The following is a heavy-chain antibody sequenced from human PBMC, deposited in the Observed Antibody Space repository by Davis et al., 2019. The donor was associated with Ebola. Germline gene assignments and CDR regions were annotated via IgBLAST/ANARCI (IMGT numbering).Heavy chain of an antibody. Sequence: GESLKISCKGSGYSFTSYWIGWVRQLPGKGLEWMGIIYPGDSDTRYSPSFQGQVTISADKSISTAYLQWSSLKASDTAMYYCARYLGYCSGGSCYPAEYFQHWGQGTLVTVSS. CDR3: ARYLGYCSGGSCYPAEYFQH. V-gene: IGHV5-51*01. D-gene: IGHD2-15*01. J-gene: IGHJ1*01. CDR2: IYPGDSDT. CDR1: GYSFTSYW.